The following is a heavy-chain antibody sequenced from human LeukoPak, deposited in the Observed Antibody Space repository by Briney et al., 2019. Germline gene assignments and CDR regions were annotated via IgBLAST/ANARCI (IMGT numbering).Heavy chain of an antibody. CDR3: ARADGYCSSTSCPYYFDY. D-gene: IGHD2-2*01. CDR1: GYTFTGYY. V-gene: IGHV1-2*02. CDR2: INPNSGGT. Sequence: ASVKVSCKASGYTFTGYYMHWVRQAPGQGLEWMGWINPNSGGTNYAQKFQGRVTMTRDTSISTAYMELSRLRSDDTAVYHCARADGYCSSTSCPYYFDYWGQGTLVTVSS. J-gene: IGHJ4*02.